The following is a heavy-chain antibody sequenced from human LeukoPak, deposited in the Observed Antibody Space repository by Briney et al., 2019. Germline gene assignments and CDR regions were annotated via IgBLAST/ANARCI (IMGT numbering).Heavy chain of an antibody. Sequence: GASVKVSCKASGGTFSGYAISWVRQAPGQGLEWMGRIIPIFGIANYAQKFQGRVTITADKSTSTAYMELSSLRSEDTAVYYCAMGVVVTAVKGNFDYWGQGTLVTVSS. D-gene: IGHD2-21*02. CDR1: GGTFSGYA. J-gene: IGHJ4*02. CDR3: AMGVVVTAVKGNFDY. V-gene: IGHV1-69*04. CDR2: IIPIFGIA.